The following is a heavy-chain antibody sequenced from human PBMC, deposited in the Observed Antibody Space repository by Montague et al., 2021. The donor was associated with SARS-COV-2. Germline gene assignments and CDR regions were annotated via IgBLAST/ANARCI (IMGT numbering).Heavy chain of an antibody. V-gene: IGHV2-70*11. J-gene: IGHJ4*02. CDR1: GFSLSTSGMC. CDR3: ARETGTTVSLDY. Sequence: PALVKPTQTLTLTRTFSGFSLSTSGMCVSWIRQPPGKALEWLARIDWXXXKYYSTSLKTRLTISKDTSKNQVVLTMTNMDPVDTATYYCARETGTTVSLDYWGQGTLVTVSS. CDR2: IDWXXXK. D-gene: IGHD1-7*01.